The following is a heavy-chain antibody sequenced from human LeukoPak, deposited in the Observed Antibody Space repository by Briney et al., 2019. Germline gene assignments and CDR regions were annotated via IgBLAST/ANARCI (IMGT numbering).Heavy chain of an antibody. J-gene: IGHJ4*02. CDR1: GFTFSNAW. CDR2: IKSKTDGGTT. V-gene: IGHV3-15*01. D-gene: IGHD3-10*01. Sequence: GGSLRLSCAASGFTFSNAWMSWVRQAPGKGLEWVGRIKSKTDGGTTDYAAPVKGRFTISRDDSKNTLYLQMNSLKTEDTAVYYCTPRLLLWFGELQDYWGQGTLVTVSS. CDR3: TPRLLLWFGELQDY.